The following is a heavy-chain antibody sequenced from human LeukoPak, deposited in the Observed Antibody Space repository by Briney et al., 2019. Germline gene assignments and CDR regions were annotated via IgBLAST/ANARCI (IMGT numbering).Heavy chain of an antibody. CDR3: ARRGDGGRSFDY. J-gene: IGHJ4*02. V-gene: IGHV3-53*01. D-gene: IGHD4-23*01. CDR1: GFTVSSDY. Sequence: GGCLRLSCAASGFTVSSDYLSWVRQAPGKGLECVSVIYSGGNTYYADSVKGRFTISRDNSKNTLFLQMNSLRAEDTAVYYCARRGDGGRSFDYWGQGTLVTVSS. CDR2: IYSGGNT.